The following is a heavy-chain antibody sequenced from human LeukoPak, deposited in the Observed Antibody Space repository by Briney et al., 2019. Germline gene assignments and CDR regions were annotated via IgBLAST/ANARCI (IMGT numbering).Heavy chain of an antibody. Sequence: PGGSLRLSCAASGFTFSDYYMNWIRQAPGKGLEWVSYLSHTSSYTNYADSVKGRFTISRDNAKNSLYLQMNSLRAEDTAVYYCARDRVATGDAFDIWGQGTMVTVSS. CDR3: ARDRVATGDAFDI. V-gene: IGHV3-11*05. CDR2: LSHTSSYT. D-gene: IGHD4-23*01. J-gene: IGHJ3*02. CDR1: GFTFSDYY.